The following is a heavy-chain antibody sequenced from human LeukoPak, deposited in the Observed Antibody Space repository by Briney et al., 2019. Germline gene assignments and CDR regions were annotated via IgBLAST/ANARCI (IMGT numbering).Heavy chain of an antibody. J-gene: IGHJ4*02. CDR2: IYYSGST. CDR1: GGSISSSSYY. V-gene: IGHV4-39*01. D-gene: IGHD3-10*01. Sequence: SETLSLTCTVSGGSISSSSYYWGWIRQPPGKGLEWIGSIYYSGSTYYNPSLKSRVTISVDTSKNQFSLKLSSVTAADTAVYYCARMNQSYYGSGRYFDYWGQGTLVTVSS. CDR3: ARMNQSYYGSGRYFDY.